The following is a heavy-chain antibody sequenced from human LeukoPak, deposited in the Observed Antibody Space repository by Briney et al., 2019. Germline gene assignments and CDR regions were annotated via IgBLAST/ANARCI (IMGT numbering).Heavy chain of an antibody. CDR1: GFTFSSYS. J-gene: IGHJ4*02. Sequence: GGSLRLSCAASGFTFSSYSMNWVRQASGKGLEWVSSISSSSSYIYYADSVKGRFTISRDNAKDSLYLQMNSLRAEDTAVYYCARDYYDSSGMGPDYWGQGTLVTVSS. D-gene: IGHD3-22*01. V-gene: IGHV3-21*01. CDR3: ARDYYDSSGMGPDY. CDR2: ISSSSSYI.